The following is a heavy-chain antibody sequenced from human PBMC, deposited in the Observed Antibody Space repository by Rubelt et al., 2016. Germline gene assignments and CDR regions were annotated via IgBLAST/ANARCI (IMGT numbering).Heavy chain of an antibody. D-gene: IGHD6-19*01. CDR3: ARVGEYSSGWDYWYFDL. V-gene: IGHV3-30*07. CDR2: ISYDGSNK. Sequence: VAVISYDGSNKYYADSVKGRFTISRDNSKNTLYLQMNSLRAEDTAVYYCARVGEYSSGWDYWYFDLWGRGTLVTVSS. J-gene: IGHJ2*01.